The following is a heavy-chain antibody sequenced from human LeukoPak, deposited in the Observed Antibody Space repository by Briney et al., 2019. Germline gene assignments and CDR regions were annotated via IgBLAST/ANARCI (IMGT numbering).Heavy chain of an antibody. Sequence: GGSLRLSCAASGFTFSSYAMSWVRQAPGKGLEWVSAISGSGGSTYYADSVKGRFTISRDNSKNTLYLQMNSPRAEDTAVYYCAKDPLAYCGGDCSYWGQGTLVTVSS. J-gene: IGHJ4*02. CDR1: GFTFSSYA. CDR2: ISGSGGST. D-gene: IGHD2-21*02. V-gene: IGHV3-23*01. CDR3: AKDPLAYCGGDCSY.